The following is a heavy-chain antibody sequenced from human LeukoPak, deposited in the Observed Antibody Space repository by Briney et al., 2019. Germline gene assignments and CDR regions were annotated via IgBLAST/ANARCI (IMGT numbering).Heavy chain of an antibody. CDR2: IIPIFGTA. V-gene: IGHV1-69*05. J-gene: IGHJ4*02. CDR3: ASSTLGYCSGGSCYDY. CDR1: GYTFTSYG. Sequence: SVKVSCKASGYTFTSYGISWVRQAPGQGLEWMGGIIPIFGTANYAQKFQGRVTITTDESTSTAYMELSSLRSEDTAVYYCASSTLGYCSGGSCYDYWGQGTLVTVSS. D-gene: IGHD2-15*01.